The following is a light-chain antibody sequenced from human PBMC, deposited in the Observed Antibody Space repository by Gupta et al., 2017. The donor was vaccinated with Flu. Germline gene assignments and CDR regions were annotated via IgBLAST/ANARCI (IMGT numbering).Light chain of an antibody. CDR2: AAS. J-gene: IGKJ3*01. CDR1: QSTSTY. CDR3: LQSDNSPLLA. V-gene: IGKV1-39*01. Sequence: ASQSTSTYLNWYQRRPGKAPKLLIYAASSLQRGVPSRFSGSGSGTDFTLTINSRQPEDMATYYCLQSDNSPLLAFGHGTKVDI.